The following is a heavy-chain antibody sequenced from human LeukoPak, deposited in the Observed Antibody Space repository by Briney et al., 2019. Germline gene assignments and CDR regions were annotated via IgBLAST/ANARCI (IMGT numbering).Heavy chain of an antibody. CDR2: IYYSGST. Sequence: SETLSLTCTVSGGSISSYYWSWIRQPPGKRLEWIGYIYYSGSTNYNPPLKSRVTISVDTSKNQFSLKLSSVTAAGTAVYYCARAVGPDAFDIWGQGTMVTVSP. J-gene: IGHJ3*02. V-gene: IGHV4-59*08. D-gene: IGHD2-15*01. CDR3: ARAVGPDAFDI. CDR1: GGSISSYY.